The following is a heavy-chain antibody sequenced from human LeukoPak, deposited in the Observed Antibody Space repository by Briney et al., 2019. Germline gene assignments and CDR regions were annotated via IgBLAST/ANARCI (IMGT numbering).Heavy chain of an antibody. J-gene: IGHJ6*02. V-gene: IGHV3-9*01. Sequence: PGRSLRLSCAASGFTFDDYAMHWVRQAPGKGLEWVSGITWNSGSIGYADSVKGRFTISRDNAKNSLYLQMNSLRAEDTALYYCAKGDRSLDPPYYGMDVWGQGTTVTVSS. D-gene: IGHD3-22*01. CDR2: ITWNSGSI. CDR1: GFTFDDYA. CDR3: AKGDRSLDPPYYGMDV.